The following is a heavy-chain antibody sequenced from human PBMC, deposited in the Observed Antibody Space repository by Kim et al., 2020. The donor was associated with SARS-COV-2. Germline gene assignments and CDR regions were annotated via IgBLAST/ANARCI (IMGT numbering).Heavy chain of an antibody. CDR3: ARDQDTTIVSAGAFDI. J-gene: IGHJ3*02. CDR2: IYYSAST. D-gene: IGHD5-18*01. CDR1: GGSISSYY. V-gene: IGHV4-59*01. Sequence: SETLSLTCTVSGGSISSYYWSWIRQPPGKGLEWIGYIYYSASTNYNPSLKIRDTISVDTSKNQFSLKLSSVTAADTAVYYCARDQDTTIVSAGAFDIWGQGTMVTVSS.